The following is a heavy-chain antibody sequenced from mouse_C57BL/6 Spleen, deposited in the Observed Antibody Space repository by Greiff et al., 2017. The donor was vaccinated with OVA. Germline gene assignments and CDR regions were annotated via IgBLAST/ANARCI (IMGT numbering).Heavy chain of an antibody. CDR2: INPSSGYT. CDR1: GYTFTSYW. Sequence: VQLQQSGAELAKPGASVKLSCKASGYTFTSYWMHWVKQRPGQGLEWIGYINPSSGYTKYHQKFKDKSTLTADKSSSTAYRQLSSLTYEDSAVYYCVSSYNYAMDYWGQGTSVTVSS. D-gene: IGHD1-1*01. J-gene: IGHJ4*01. V-gene: IGHV1-7*01. CDR3: VSSYNYAMDY.